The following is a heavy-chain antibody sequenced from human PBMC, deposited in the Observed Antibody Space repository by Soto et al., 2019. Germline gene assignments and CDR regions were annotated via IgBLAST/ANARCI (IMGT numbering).Heavy chain of an antibody. V-gene: IGHV5-51*01. D-gene: IGHD5-12*01. CDR3: ARSRDGYKVSDY. J-gene: IGHJ4*02. CDR2: IYPGDSDT. CDR1: GYSFTSYW. Sequence: PGGSVKISCNGSGYSFTSYWIGWGRQMPGKGLEWMGIIYPGDSDTRYSPSFQGQVTISADKSISTAYLQWSSLKASDTAMYYCARSRDGYKVSDYWGQGTLVTVSS.